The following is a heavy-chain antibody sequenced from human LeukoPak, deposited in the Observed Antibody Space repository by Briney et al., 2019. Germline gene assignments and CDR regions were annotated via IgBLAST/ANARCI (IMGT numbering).Heavy chain of an antibody. CDR3: ARDRGIAVAGTLWFDP. V-gene: IGHV3-48*03. CDR1: GFTFSSYE. Sequence: PGGSLRLSCAASGFTFSSYEMHWVRQAPGKGLEWVSYISSSGSTIYYADSVKGRFTISRDNAKNSLYLQMNSLRAEDTAVYYCARDRGIAVAGTLWFDPWGQGTLVTVSS. D-gene: IGHD6-19*01. J-gene: IGHJ5*02. CDR2: ISSSGSTI.